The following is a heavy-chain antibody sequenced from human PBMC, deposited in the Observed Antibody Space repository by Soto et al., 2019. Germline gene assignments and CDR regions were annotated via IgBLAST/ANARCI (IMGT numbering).Heavy chain of an antibody. V-gene: IGHV4-34*01. CDR3: ARADRTLVTSYSLDV. Sequence: SETLSLTCAVYGGSFSGYYWTWIRQPPGKGLEWIGEINHSGTINFNPSLKSRLTISLDTSKKHFFLKLSSVTDADTAAYYCARADRTLVTSYSLDVWGQGTTVTVSS. CDR2: INHSGTI. J-gene: IGHJ6*02. D-gene: IGHD2-21*02. CDR1: GGSFSGYY.